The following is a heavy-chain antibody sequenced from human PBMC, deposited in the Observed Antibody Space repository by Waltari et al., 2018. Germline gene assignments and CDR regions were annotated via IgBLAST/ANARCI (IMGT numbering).Heavy chain of an antibody. Sequence: ETGGALXHPGGSLXXSCAASXXIXRNNYMAWVRQAPGKGLEXXXXIYAGGXXXSADSVRXRFTISRXXSXNTLYLXXXALRPDXTXXYYCATXXXYLGAXXXXGXGTMXXVSS. J-gene: IGHJ3*01. CDR1: XXIXRNNY. CDR2: IYAGGXX. CDR3: ATXXXYLGAXXX. V-gene: IGHV3-53*02.